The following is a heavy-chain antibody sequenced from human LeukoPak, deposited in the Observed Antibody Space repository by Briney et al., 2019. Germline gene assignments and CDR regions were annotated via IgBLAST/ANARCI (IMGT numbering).Heavy chain of an antibody. Sequence: SETLSLACTVSGGSIGNFYWIWIRQPPGKGLEWIGYVEESGKTKYNPSPKSRVTISIDTSKNQFSLKLTSVNAADTAVYYCESPVFWGQGTLVTVSS. CDR3: ESPVF. V-gene: IGHV4-59*08. CDR2: VEESGKT. CDR1: GGSIGNFY. J-gene: IGHJ4*02.